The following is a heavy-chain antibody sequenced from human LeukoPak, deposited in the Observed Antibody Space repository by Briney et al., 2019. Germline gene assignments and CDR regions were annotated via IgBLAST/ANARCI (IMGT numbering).Heavy chain of an antibody. CDR1: GFTFISYA. V-gene: IGHV3-23*01. Sequence: GGSLRLSCAASGFTFISYAMSWVRQAPGKGLEWVSSLSGNAGRPYYADSVKGRFTISRDNSKNTLYLQMNSLRAEDTAAYYCAKESVKDSSGYYFDYWGQGTLVTVSS. CDR3: AKESVKDSSGYYFDY. D-gene: IGHD3-22*01. CDR2: LSGNAGRP. J-gene: IGHJ4*02.